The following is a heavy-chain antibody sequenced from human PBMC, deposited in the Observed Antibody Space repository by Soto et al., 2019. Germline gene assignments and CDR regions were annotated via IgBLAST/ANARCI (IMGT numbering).Heavy chain of an antibody. CDR2: ISAYNGNT. D-gene: IGHD2-15*01. CDR1: GYTFTSYG. V-gene: IGHV1-18*01. J-gene: IGHJ6*02. CDR3: AKDQDSYYYYGMDV. Sequence: QVQLVQSGAEVKKSGASVKVSCKASGYTFTSYGISWVRQAPGQGLEWMGWISAYNGNTNYAQKLQGRVTMTTDTSTSTAYMGLRSLRTDATAVYYCAKDQDSYYYYGMDVWGQGTTVTVSS.